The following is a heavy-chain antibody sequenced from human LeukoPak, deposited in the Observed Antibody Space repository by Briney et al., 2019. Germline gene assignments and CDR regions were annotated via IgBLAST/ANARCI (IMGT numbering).Heavy chain of an antibody. D-gene: IGHD4-17*01. V-gene: IGHV4-59*01. J-gene: IGHJ5*02. CDR3: ARASGEGFRFDP. CDR1: GGSTSSYY. Sequence: PSETLSLTCAVSGGSTSSYYWSWIRQPPGKGLEWIGYIYYSGSTNYNPSLKSRVTISVDTSKNQFSLKLSSVTAADTAVYYCARASGEGFRFDPWGQGTLVTVPS. CDR2: IYYSGST.